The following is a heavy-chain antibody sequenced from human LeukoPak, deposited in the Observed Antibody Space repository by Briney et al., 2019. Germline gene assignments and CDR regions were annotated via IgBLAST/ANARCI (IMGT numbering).Heavy chain of an antibody. CDR2: INHSGST. Sequence: SETLSLTCAVYGGSFSGYYWSWIRQPPGKGLEWIGEINHSGSTNYNPSLKSRVTISVDTSKNQFSLKLSSVTAADTAVYYCARDEGYDYVWGSYGYFDYWGQGTLVTVSS. CDR3: ARDEGYDYVWGSYGYFDY. CDR1: GGSFSGYY. D-gene: IGHD3-16*01. V-gene: IGHV4-34*01. J-gene: IGHJ4*02.